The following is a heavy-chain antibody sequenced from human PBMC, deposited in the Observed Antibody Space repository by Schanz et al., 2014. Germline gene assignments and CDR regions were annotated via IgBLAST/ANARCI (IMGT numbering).Heavy chain of an antibody. CDR3: AKGRMTATNFFDS. D-gene: IGHD1-7*01. Sequence: VQLLESGGGLVQPGGSLRLSCAASGFTFSGYGMHWVRQAPGKGLEWVAIISYDGRHKNYADSVKGRFTISRDNSKNTLHLQMNSLRAEDTAVYYCAKGRMTATNFFDSWGQGTLVTVSS. V-gene: IGHV3-30*18. J-gene: IGHJ4*02. CDR2: ISYDGRHK. CDR1: GFTFSGYG.